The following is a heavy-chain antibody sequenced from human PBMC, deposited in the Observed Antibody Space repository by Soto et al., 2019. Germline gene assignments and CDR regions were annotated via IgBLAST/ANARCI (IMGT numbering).Heavy chain of an antibody. J-gene: IGHJ4*02. V-gene: IGHV3-23*01. CDR3: ARLAGACTGGSCYSRF. CDR1: GFTFSDYS. D-gene: IGHD2-15*01. CDR2: ISGGGSTT. Sequence: EVQLLESGGGLVQPGGSLRLSCAASGFTFSDYSMTWVRQAPGMGLEWVSTISGGGSTTYYSDSVEGRVVISRDNSKNALFLQLDSLRVEDTAVYYCARLAGACTGGSCYSRFWGQGRRVTVSS.